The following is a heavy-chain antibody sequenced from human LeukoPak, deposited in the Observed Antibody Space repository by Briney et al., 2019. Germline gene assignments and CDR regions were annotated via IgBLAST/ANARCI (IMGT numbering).Heavy chain of an antibody. CDR1: GGTFSSYA. CDR2: IIPILGIA. D-gene: IGHD3-10*01. Sequence: SVKVSCKASGGTFSSYAISWVRQAPGQGLEWMGRIIPILGIANYAQKFQGRVTITADKSTSTAYMELSSLRSEDTAVYYCASDGSGSSPLYWGQGTLVTVSS. CDR3: ASDGSGSSPLY. J-gene: IGHJ4*02. V-gene: IGHV1-69*04.